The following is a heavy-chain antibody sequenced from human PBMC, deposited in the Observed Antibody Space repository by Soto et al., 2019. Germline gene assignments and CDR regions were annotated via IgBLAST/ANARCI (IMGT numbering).Heavy chain of an antibody. CDR2: ISSSSSYI. V-gene: IGHV3-21*01. D-gene: IGHD6-13*01. Sequence: GGSLRLSCTDFGFTFRNYDMSWVRQAPGKGLEWVSSISSSSSYIYYADSVKGRFTISRDNAKNSLYLQMNSLRAEDTAVYYCARDGIAAAQPYYFDYWGQGTLVTVSS. CDR3: ARDGIAAAQPYYFDY. CDR1: GFTFRNYD. J-gene: IGHJ4*02.